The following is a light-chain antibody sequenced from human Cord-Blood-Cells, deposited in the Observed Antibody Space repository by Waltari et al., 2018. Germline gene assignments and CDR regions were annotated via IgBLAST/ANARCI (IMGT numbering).Light chain of an antibody. J-gene: IGLJ1*01. V-gene: IGLV2-14*01. CDR1: SSDVGCYNF. CDR2: EVS. Sequence: QSALTQPASVSGSPGQSITIPCTGTSSDVGCYNFVSWYQQHPGKAPKLMIYEVSNRPSGVSNRFSGSKSGNTASLTISGLQAEDEADYYCSSYTSSSSYVFGTGTKVTVL. CDR3: SSYTSSSSYV.